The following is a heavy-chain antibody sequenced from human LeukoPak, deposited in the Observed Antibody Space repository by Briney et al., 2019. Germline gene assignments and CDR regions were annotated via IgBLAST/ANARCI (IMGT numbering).Heavy chain of an antibody. CDR1: GFTFTNYW. Sequence: GGSLRLSCAASGFTFTNYWMSWVRQAPGKGLELVANIKQDRSEKYYVDSVKGRFTISRDNAKNSLYLQMNSLRAEDTAVYYCARVTMIVVAEGAFDIWGQGTMVTVSS. J-gene: IGHJ3*02. CDR3: ARVTMIVVAEGAFDI. V-gene: IGHV3-7*01. D-gene: IGHD3-22*01. CDR2: IKQDRSEK.